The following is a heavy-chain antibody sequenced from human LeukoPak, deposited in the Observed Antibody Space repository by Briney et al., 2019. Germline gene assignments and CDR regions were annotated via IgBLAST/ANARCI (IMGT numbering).Heavy chain of an antibody. J-gene: IGHJ4*02. CDR2: IHYSGST. CDR3: ASRHDYGSIRFVS. Sequence: SETLSLTCTVSGGSISSSIYYWGWIRQPPGKGLECIGSIHYSGSTYYNPSLNSRVTISVDTSKNQFSLKLSSVTAADTAVYYCASRHDYGSIRFVSWGQGILVTVSS. CDR1: GGSISSSIYY. V-gene: IGHV4-39*01. D-gene: IGHD4-17*01.